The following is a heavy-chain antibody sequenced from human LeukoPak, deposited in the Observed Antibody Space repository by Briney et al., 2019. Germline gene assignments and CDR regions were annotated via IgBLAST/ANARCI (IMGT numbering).Heavy chain of an antibody. CDR1: GFTFSSCW. CDR2: IKQDGSET. CDR3: ARAYYDSSGYYYPLNPYFDY. V-gene: IGHV3-7*01. Sequence: SGGSLRLSCAASGFTFSSCWMSWVRQAPGKGLEWVANIKQDGSETYYVDSVKGRFTISRDNAKNSLYLQMNRLRAEDTAVYYCARAYYDSSGYYYPLNPYFDYWGQGTLVTVSS. J-gene: IGHJ4*02. D-gene: IGHD3-22*01.